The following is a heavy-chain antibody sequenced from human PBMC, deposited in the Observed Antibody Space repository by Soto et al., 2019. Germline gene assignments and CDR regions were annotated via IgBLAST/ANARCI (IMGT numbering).Heavy chain of an antibody. CDR3: ARDRSPDYYDSSGYFS. CDR1: GFTFSSYS. CDR2: ISSSSSTI. D-gene: IGHD3-22*01. Sequence: EVQLVESGGGLVQPGGSLRLSCAASGFTFSSYSVNWVRQAPGKGLEWVSYISSSSSTIYYADSVKGRFPISRDNAKNSLYLQMNSLRDEDTAVYYCARDRSPDYYDSSGYFSWGQGTLVTVSS. V-gene: IGHV3-48*02. J-gene: IGHJ5*02.